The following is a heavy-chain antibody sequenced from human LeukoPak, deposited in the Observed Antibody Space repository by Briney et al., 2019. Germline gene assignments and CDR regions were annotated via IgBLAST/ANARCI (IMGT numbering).Heavy chain of an antibody. CDR1: GFTFSSYA. CDR3: VRDQAVGGDTLEY. Sequence: GGSLRLSCAASGFTFSSYAMHWVRQAPGKGLEWVAVISYDGSNKYYADSVKGRFTISRDNAKNLLFLQMNSLRGDDTAVYYCVRDQAVGGDTLEYWGQGSLVTVSS. V-gene: IGHV3-30*04. J-gene: IGHJ4*02. CDR2: ISYDGSNK. D-gene: IGHD2-21*01.